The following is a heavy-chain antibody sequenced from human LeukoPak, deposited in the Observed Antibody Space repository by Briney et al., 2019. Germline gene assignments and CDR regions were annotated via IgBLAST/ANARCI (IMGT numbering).Heavy chain of an antibody. Sequence: NPGGSLRPSCAASGFTFSSYSMNWVRQAPGKGLEWVSSISSSSSYIYYADSVKGRFTISRDNAKNSLYLQMSSLRAEDTAVYYCARGDYYDSSGYYNYWGQGTLVTVSS. J-gene: IGHJ4*02. CDR1: GFTFSSYS. V-gene: IGHV3-21*01. D-gene: IGHD3-22*01. CDR2: ISSSSSYI. CDR3: ARGDYYDSSGYYNY.